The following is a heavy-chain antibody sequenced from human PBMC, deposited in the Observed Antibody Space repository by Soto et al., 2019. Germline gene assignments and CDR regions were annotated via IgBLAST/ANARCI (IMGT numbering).Heavy chain of an antibody. CDR2: IYYSGST. CDR3: ARHTRTPNAFDI. D-gene: IGHD1-26*01. Sequence: SETLSLTCTVSGGSISSYYWSWIRQPPGKGLEWIGYIYYSGSTNYNPSLKSRVTTSVDTSKNQFSLKLSSVTAADTAVYYCARHTRTPNAFDIWGQGTMVTVSS. J-gene: IGHJ3*02. CDR1: GGSISSYY. V-gene: IGHV4-59*08.